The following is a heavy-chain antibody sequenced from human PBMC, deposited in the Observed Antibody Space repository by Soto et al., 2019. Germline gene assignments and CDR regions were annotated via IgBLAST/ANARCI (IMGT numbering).Heavy chain of an antibody. D-gene: IGHD2-8*01. V-gene: IGHV1-18*01. CDR3: AKNGQPPYCDYGLDD. CDR2: ISGYNGET. J-gene: IGHJ6*02. Sequence: QGQLVQSGGEVKKSGASAKVSCKASGYTFSRYGISWVRQAPGQGLEWMGWISGYNGETNYAQKLQGRVTMTIDTSTAKAYRERRSLTSDETAVYYWAKNGQPPYCDYGLDDWGQGTTVTDSS. CDR1: GYTFSRYG.